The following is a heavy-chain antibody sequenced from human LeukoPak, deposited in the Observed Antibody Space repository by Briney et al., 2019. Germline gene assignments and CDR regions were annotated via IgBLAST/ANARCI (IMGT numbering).Heavy chain of an antibody. CDR2: IWYDGSNK. CDR3: SREYFDWSRNYYYGMDV. CDR1: GFTFNNYG. J-gene: IGHJ6*02. D-gene: IGHD3-9*01. Sequence: GRSLRLSCAASGFTFNNYGMHLVRQAPGKGLEWMGLIWYDGSNKYYADSVKGRFTISRDNSKNTLYLQMNSLRAEDTAVYYCSREYFDWSRNYYYGMDVWGQGTTVTVSS. V-gene: IGHV3-33*01.